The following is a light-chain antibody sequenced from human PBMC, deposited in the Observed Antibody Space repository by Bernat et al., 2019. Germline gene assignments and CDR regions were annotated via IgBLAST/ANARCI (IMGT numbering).Light chain of an antibody. CDR3: QQLKSSPLT. Sequence: DIQLTQSPSFLSASVGDRVTITCRASQGISSYLAWYQQKPGKAPKLLIYAASTLQSGVPSRFSGSGSGTEFTLTISSLQPEDFATYYCQQLKSSPLTFGQGTKVEIK. V-gene: IGKV1-9*01. J-gene: IGKJ1*01. CDR2: AAS. CDR1: QGISSY.